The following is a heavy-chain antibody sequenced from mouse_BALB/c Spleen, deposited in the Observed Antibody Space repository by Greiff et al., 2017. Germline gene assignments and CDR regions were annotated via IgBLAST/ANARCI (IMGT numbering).Heavy chain of an antibody. V-gene: IGHV3-2*02. D-gene: IGHD1-1*01. CDR3: ARFYYYGSSFSDY. J-gene: IGHJ2*01. CDR1: GYSITSDYA. Sequence: EVKLMESGPGLVKPSQSLSLTCTVTGYSITSDYAWNWIRQFPGNKLEWMGYISYSGSTSYNPSLKSRISITRDTSKNQFFLQLNSVTTEDTATYYCARFYYYGSSFSDYWGQGTTLTVSS. CDR2: ISYSGST.